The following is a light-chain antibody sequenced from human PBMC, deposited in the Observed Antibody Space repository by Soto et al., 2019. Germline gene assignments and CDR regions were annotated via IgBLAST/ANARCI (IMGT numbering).Light chain of an antibody. CDR2: GSS. Sequence: EILLTQSPGSLSLSPGERATLSCRASQSVVSSYVAWYQQTPGQAPRLLIYGSSNRASGIPDRFAGSGSGTDFTLTISSLQPEDFATYFCQQSYSRPRTFGQGTKVDIK. V-gene: IGKV3-20*01. J-gene: IGKJ1*01. CDR3: QQSYSRPRT. CDR1: QSVVSSY.